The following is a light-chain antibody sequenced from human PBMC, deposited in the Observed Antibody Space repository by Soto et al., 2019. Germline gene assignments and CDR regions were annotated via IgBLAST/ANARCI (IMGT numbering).Light chain of an antibody. V-gene: IGKV3-20*01. CDR3: QQYGSSPVT. J-gene: IGKJ1*01. CDR2: GAS. CDR1: QSVSSSY. Sequence: EIVLTQSPGTLSLSPGGRATLSCRASQSVSSSYLAWYQQKPGQAPRLLIYGASSRTTDIPDRFSGSGSGTDFTLTISRLEPEDFVLYYCQQYGSSPVTFGQGTKVEIK.